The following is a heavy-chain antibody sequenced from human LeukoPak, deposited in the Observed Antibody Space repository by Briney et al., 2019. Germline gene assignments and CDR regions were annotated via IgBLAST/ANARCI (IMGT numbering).Heavy chain of an antibody. CDR1: GYTFTSYA. D-gene: IGHD2-21*02. Sequence: GASVKVSCKASGYTFTSYAMNWVRQAPGQGLEWMGWIDPNTGDSNYVQKFQGRITMTRDTSISTAYMELSRLRSEDTAVYYCARDCGGDCGPAVDIWGQGTMVTVSS. J-gene: IGHJ3*02. V-gene: IGHV1-2*02. CDR3: ARDCGGDCGPAVDI. CDR2: IDPNTGDS.